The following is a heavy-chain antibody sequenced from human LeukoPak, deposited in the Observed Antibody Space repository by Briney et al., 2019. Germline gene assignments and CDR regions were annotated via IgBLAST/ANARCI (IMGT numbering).Heavy chain of an antibody. V-gene: IGHV3-33*01. CDR2: IWYDGSNK. CDR1: GFTFSSYG. CDR3: ARDLPEYFSSIADDAFDI. Sequence: GGSLRLSCAASGFTFSSYGMHWVRQAPGKGLEWVAVIWYDGSNKYYADSVKGRFTISRDNSKNTLYLQMNSLRAEDTAVYYCARDLPEYFSSIADDAFDIWGQGTMVTVSS. J-gene: IGHJ3*02. D-gene: IGHD6-6*01.